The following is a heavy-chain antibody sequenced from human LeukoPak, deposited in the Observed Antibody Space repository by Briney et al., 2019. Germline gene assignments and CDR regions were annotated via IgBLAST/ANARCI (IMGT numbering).Heavy chain of an antibody. J-gene: IGHJ6*03. CDR2: IYESGST. CDR3: ARETSQKGAHYMDV. V-gene: IGHV4-38-2*02. D-gene: IGHD3-16*01. Sequence: SKTLSLTCTVSGYSISSGYYWGWIRQPPGKGLEWIGSIYESGSTNYNPSLKSRVTISVDTSKNQFSLKLSSVTAADTAVYYCARETSQKGAHYMDVWGKGTTVTISS. CDR1: GYSISSGYY.